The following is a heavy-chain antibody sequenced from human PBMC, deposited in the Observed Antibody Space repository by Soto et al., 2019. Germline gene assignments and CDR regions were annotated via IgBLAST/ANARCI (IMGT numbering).Heavy chain of an antibody. CDR3: ARGLATLPVFAFDI. CDR1: GFSLTTSGVG. V-gene: IGHV2-5*01. D-gene: IGHD6-6*01. CDR2: IYWSGDE. Sequence: QGTSKESGPTLVKPTQTLTLTCSFSGFSLTTSGVGVGWIRQSPGKALEWLALIYWSGDEHYRPSLKSRLSIFKDTSKNHVVLIMTDMDPVDTATYYCARGLATLPVFAFDIWGQGTMVTVSS. J-gene: IGHJ3*02.